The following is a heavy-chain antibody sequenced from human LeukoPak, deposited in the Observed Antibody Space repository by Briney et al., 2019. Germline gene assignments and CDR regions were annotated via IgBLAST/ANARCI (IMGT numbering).Heavy chain of an antibody. V-gene: IGHV3-74*01. D-gene: IGHD6-19*01. CDR3: ARVGYSSGWFRQ. Sequence: GGSLRLSCAASGFTFSSYWMHWVRQAPGKGLVWVSRINSDGSSTSYADSVKGRFTISRDNAKNTLYLQMNSLRAEDTAVYYCARVGYSSGWFRQWGQGTLVTVSS. CDR2: INSDGSST. J-gene: IGHJ4*02. CDR1: GFTFSSYW.